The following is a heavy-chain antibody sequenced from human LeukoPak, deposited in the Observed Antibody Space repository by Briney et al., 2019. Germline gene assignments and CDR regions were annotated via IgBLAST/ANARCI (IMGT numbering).Heavy chain of an antibody. V-gene: IGHV4-59*01. CDR1: GGPISSYY. J-gene: IGHJ4*02. CDR2: IYNSENT. Sequence: SETLSLTCTVSGGPISSYYWSWIRQPPGKGLEWIGYIYNSENTNYNPSLKSRVTISVDTSKSQFSLKLFSVTAADTAVYYCARSHKAMAGEGLFDYWGQGTLITVSS. D-gene: IGHD5-18*01. CDR3: ARSHKAMAGEGLFDY.